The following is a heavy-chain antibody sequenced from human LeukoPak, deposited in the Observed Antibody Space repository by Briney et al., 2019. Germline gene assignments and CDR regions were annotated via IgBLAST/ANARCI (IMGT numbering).Heavy chain of an antibody. CDR1: GFIFSSFP. CDR2: ISNTGTYI. J-gene: IGHJ4*02. CDR3: ARIPPFCSGDACYIF. Sequence: SGGSLRLSCEVSGFIFSSFPMTWVRRAPGKGLEWVSSISNTGTYISYAPAVEGRFTISRDNPKNSVFLRMSSLGAEDTAIYYCARIPPFCSGDACYIFGGQGTLVTVSS. D-gene: IGHD2-15*01. V-gene: IGHV3-21*01.